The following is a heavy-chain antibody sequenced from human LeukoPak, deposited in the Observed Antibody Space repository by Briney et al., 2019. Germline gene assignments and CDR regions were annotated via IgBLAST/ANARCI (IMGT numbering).Heavy chain of an antibody. Sequence: GASVKVSCKASGYTFTSYAMHWVRQAPGQRLEWMGWINAGNGNTKYSQKFQGRVTITRDTSASTAYMELSSLRSEDTAVYYCAREMGLLWFGELPAHNWFDPWGQGTLVTVSS. CDR3: AREMGLLWFGELPAHNWFDP. CDR2: INAGNGNT. J-gene: IGHJ5*02. D-gene: IGHD3-10*01. V-gene: IGHV1-3*01. CDR1: GYTFTSYA.